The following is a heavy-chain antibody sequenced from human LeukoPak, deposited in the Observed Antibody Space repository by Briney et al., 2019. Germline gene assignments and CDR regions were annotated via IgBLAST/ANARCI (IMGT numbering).Heavy chain of an antibody. D-gene: IGHD3-22*01. CDR2: ISGSGGST. V-gene: IGHV3-23*01. CDR3: AKDETDYYDNSGGAFDV. CDR1: GFTFSSYA. J-gene: IGHJ3*01. Sequence: PGGSLRLSCAASGFTFSSYAMSWVRQAPGKGLEWVSAISGSGGSTYYTDSVKGRFTISRDNSKNTLYLQMNSLRAEDTAVYYCAKDETDYYDNSGGAFDVWGQGTMVTVSS.